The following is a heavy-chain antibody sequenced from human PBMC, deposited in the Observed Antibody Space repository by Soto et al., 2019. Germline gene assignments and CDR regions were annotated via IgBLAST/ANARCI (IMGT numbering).Heavy chain of an antibody. Sequence: QVHLVESGGGLVKPGGSLRISCAASGFNFNDYYMNWIRQTPGKGLEWISYISSSSSDTKYADSVKGRFTISRDNANTSLYLQMHSLRAEDTAVYFCARGSSTVRGVTITVTNFDYWGQGTLVNVSS. CDR1: GFNFNDYY. J-gene: IGHJ4*02. CDR2: ISSSSSDT. V-gene: IGHV3-11*06. CDR3: ARGSSTVRGVTITVTNFDY. D-gene: IGHD3-10*01.